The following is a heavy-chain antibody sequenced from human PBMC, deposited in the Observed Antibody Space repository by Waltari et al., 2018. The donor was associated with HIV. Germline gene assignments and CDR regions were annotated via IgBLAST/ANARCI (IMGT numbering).Heavy chain of an antibody. CDR1: GFNVSSNH. Sequence: EVQLVETGGGLIQPGGSLRLTCAASGFNVSSNHISGVRQAPGKGLEWVLVIYSVGSTYYADSVKCRFTIPRDNSKNTLYLQMNSLRAEDTAVYYCARDQRELTNGMDVWGQGTTVTVSS. CDR2: IYSVGST. D-gene: IGHD1-26*01. V-gene: IGHV3-53*02. CDR3: ARDQRELTNGMDV. J-gene: IGHJ6*02.